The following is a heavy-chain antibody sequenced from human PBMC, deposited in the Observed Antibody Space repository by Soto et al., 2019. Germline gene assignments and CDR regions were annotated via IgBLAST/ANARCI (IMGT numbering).Heavy chain of an antibody. J-gene: IGHJ6*02. CDR1: PDSITSSGYY. D-gene: IGHD3-22*01. CDR2: IYYNGTT. V-gene: IGHV4-39*01. CDR3: VRHEVAVSGAYNMDV. Sequence: SETLSLTCTVSPDSITSSGYYWGWIRQTPGKGLEWIGSIYYNGTTYYDPSLKSRVFISVDTSKDQFSLRLKSVTVADTATFYCVRHEVAVSGAYNMDVWGRGTTVT.